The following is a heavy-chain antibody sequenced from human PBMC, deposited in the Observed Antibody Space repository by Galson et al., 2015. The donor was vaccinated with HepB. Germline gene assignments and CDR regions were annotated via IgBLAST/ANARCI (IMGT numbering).Heavy chain of an antibody. CDR1: GFTFSSYG. V-gene: IGHV3-30*18. D-gene: IGHD2-2*02. CDR2: ISYDGSNK. J-gene: IGHJ6*02. Sequence: SLRLSCAASGFTFSSYGMHWVRQAPGKGLEWVAVISYDGSNKYYADSVKGRFTISRDNSKNTLYLQMNSLRAEDTAVYYCAKDLGYCSSTSCYIYYYGMDVWGQGTTVTVSS. CDR3: AKDLGYCSSTSCYIYYYGMDV.